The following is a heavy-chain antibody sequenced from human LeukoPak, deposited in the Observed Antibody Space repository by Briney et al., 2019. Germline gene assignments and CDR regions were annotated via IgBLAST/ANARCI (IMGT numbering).Heavy chain of an antibody. Sequence: ASVKVSCKASGGTFSSYGISWVRQAPGQGLEWMGWISAYNGNTNYAQKLQGRVTMTTDTSTSTAYMELRSLRSDDTAVYYCARDRGGGSYHNFDYWGQGTLVTVSS. CDR1: GGTFSSYG. CDR2: ISAYNGNT. CDR3: ARDRGGGSYHNFDY. J-gene: IGHJ4*02. D-gene: IGHD1-26*01. V-gene: IGHV1-18*01.